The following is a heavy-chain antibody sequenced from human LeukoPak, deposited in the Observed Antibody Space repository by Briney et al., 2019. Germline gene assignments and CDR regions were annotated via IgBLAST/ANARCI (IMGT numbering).Heavy chain of an antibody. D-gene: IGHD1-7*01. CDR3: ASPAGSTDSYYPKLSY. V-gene: IGHV3-48*02. CDR1: GFTLSRKT. Sequence: GGSLRLSCAASGFTLSRKTMNWVRQAPGKGLEWVSYISSDGGTIYYADSVRGRFTISRDNAKNSLYLQMNSLSDEDTAVYYCASPAGSTDSYYPKLSYWGQGTLVTVSS. CDR2: ISSDGGTI. J-gene: IGHJ4*02.